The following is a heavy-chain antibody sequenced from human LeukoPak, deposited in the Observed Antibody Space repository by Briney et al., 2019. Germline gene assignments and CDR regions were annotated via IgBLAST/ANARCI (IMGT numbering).Heavy chain of an antibody. J-gene: IGHJ4*02. CDR3: ARDRSDSYYFDY. D-gene: IGHD2-21*01. Sequence: PGGSLRLSCAASGFTFSDYYMSWIRQAPGKGLEWVSYISSSGSTIYYADSVKGRFTISRDNAKNSLYLQMNSLRAEDTAVYCCARDRSDSYYFDYWGQGTLVTVSS. CDR1: GFTFSDYY. CDR2: ISSSGSTI. V-gene: IGHV3-11*01.